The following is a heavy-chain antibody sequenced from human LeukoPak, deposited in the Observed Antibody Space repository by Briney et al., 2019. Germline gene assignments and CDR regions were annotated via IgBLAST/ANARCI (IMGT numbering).Heavy chain of an antibody. V-gene: IGHV4-39*07. J-gene: IGHJ5*02. CDR2: IYYSGST. CDR1: GGSIGSSTYY. D-gene: IGHD3-22*01. Sequence: SETLSLTCTVSGGSIGSSTYYWGWIRQPPGKGLEWIGSIYYSGSTYYNPSLKSRVTISVDTSKNQFSLKLSSVTAADTAVYYSARSPSGYYLGRFDPWGQGTLVTVSS. CDR3: ARSPSGYYLGRFDP.